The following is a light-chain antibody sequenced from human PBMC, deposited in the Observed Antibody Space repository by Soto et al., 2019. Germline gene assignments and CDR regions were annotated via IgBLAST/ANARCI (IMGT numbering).Light chain of an antibody. CDR1: RSDSRRY. Sequence: EIVLTQSPGTLSFSPGERATLSCRASRSDSRRYLAWYQQKPGQAPRLLIHSTFRRDTGIPDRFSGSGSGTDYTLTISRLEPEDYAVYYCQLYDSSWTFGPGNKVEI. V-gene: IGKV3-20*01. CDR2: STF. J-gene: IGKJ1*01. CDR3: QLYDSSWT.